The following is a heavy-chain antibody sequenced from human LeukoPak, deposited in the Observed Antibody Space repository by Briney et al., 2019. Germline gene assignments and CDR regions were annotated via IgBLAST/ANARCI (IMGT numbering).Heavy chain of an antibody. CDR1: GFTFSSYE. CDR3: ARDSVLRYIAD. D-gene: IGHD3-9*01. CDR2: ISSSGSTI. Sequence: GGSLRLSCAASGFTFSSYEMIWVRQAPGKGLEWASYISSSGSTIYYADSVKGRFTISRDNAKNSLYLQMNSLRAEDTAVYYCARDSVLRYIADWGQGTLVTVSS. J-gene: IGHJ4*02. V-gene: IGHV3-48*03.